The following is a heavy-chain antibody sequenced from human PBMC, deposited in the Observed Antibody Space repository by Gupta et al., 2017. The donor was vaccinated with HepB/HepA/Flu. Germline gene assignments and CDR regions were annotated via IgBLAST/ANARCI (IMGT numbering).Heavy chain of an antibody. CDR3: ATLVNMYNSAGYEGG. CDR1: GGSISSSNYY. D-gene: IGHD6-19*01. CDR2: IYYSGST. Sequence: QLQLQESGPGLVKPSEPLSLTCTVSGGSISSSNYYWVWIRQPPGKGLEWLGTIYYSGSTYYNPSLNGRVTIYVDTSKNQFSLKLTSVTAADTAFYYCATLVNMYNSAGYEGGWGQGTLVTVSS. J-gene: IGHJ4*02. V-gene: IGHV4-39*01.